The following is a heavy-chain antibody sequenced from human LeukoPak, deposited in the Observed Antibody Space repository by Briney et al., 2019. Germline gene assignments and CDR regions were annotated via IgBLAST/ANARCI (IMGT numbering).Heavy chain of an antibody. CDR2: ISSSSSYI. D-gene: IGHD6-6*01. J-gene: IGHJ5*02. CDR1: GFTFSSYS. Sequence: GGSLRLSCAASGFTFSSYSMNWVRQAPGKGLEWVSSISSSSSYIYYADSVKGRFTISRDNAKNSLYLQMNSLRAEDTAVYYCARDLQSSISDPVSVPWGQGTLVTVSS. CDR3: ARDLQSSISDPVSVP. V-gene: IGHV3-21*01.